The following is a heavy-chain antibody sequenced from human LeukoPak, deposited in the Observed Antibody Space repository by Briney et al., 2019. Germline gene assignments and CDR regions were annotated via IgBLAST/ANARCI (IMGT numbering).Heavy chain of an antibody. CDR3: XXXXXXXXXXXXXXXXXXXXMDV. Sequence: XGYXXSWIRQPPXKXXEWIGEINHSGSTNYNPSLKSRVTISVDTAKNQFSLKLSSVTAADTAVYYCXXXXXXXXXXXXXXXXXXXXMDVXGXXXXVTVS. CDR2: INHSGST. CDR1: XGYX. V-gene: IGHV4-34*01. J-gene: IGHJ6*03.